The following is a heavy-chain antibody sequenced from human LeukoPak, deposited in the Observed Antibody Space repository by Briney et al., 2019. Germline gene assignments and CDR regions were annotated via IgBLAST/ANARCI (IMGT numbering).Heavy chain of an antibody. V-gene: IGHV3-30*18. D-gene: IGHD3-10*01. Sequence: PGRSLRLSCAASGFTFSRYGMHWVRQASGKGLEWVALISYDGSNKYYADSVKGRVTISRDNSKNTPYLQMNSLRLEDTAVYYCAKGDPYGSGSYPVDYWGQGTLVTVSS. CDR3: AKGDPYGSGSYPVDY. CDR1: GFTFSRYG. J-gene: IGHJ4*02. CDR2: ISYDGSNK.